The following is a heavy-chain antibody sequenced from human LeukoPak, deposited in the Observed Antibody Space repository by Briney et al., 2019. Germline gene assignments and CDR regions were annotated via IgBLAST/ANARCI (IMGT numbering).Heavy chain of an antibody. V-gene: IGHV3-21*01. J-gene: IGHJ4*02. CDR3: ARDLRYGDYGYFDY. Sequence: GGSLRLSCAASGFIFKKYWMNWVRQAPGKGLEWVSSISSSSSYIYYADSVKGRFTISRDNAKNSLYLQMNSLRAEDTAVYYCARDLRYGDYGYFDYWGQGTLVTVSS. D-gene: IGHD4-17*01. CDR1: GFIFKKYW. CDR2: ISSSSSYI.